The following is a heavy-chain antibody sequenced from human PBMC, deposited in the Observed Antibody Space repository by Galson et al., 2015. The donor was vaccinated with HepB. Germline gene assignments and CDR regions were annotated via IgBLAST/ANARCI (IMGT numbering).Heavy chain of an antibody. J-gene: IGHJ5*02. D-gene: IGHD3-3*01. CDR3: TRQRITIFGVPVDGFDP. CDR2: MNFNSGNA. CDR1: GYTFTNYD. Sequence: SVKVSCKASGYTFTNYDINWVRQAPGQGLEWMGWMNFNSGNAGYAQKFQGRVTMTRNTSISTAYMELSSLRSEDTAVYYCTRQRITIFGVPVDGFDPWGQGTLVTVSS. V-gene: IGHV1-8*01.